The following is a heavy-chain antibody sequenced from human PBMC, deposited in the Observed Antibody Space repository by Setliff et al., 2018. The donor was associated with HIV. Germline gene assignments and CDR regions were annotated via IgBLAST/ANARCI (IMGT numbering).Heavy chain of an antibody. CDR2: ISTHNGYT. Sequence: GASVKVSCKASGYTFTTYGINWVRQAPGQGLEWMGWISTHNGYTNYTQKFLGRVSMTTDTSTSTAYMELRSLRSDDTAVYYCARGGREQWLVAWGQGTLVTVSS. J-gene: IGHJ5*02. V-gene: IGHV1-18*01. D-gene: IGHD6-19*01. CDR3: ARGGREQWLVA. CDR1: GYTFTTYG.